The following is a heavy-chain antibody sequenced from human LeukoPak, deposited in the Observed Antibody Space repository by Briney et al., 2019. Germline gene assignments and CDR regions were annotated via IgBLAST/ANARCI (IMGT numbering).Heavy chain of an antibody. V-gene: IGHV4-34*01. D-gene: IGHD5-12*01. Sequence: ASETLSLTCAVYGGSFSGYYWSWIRQPPGKGLEWIGEINHSGSTNYNPSLKSRVTISVDTSKNQFSLKLSSVTAADTAVYYCAREDSGYETDIDYWGQGTLVTVSS. CDR3: AREDSGYETDIDY. J-gene: IGHJ4*02. CDR1: GGSFSGYY. CDR2: INHSGST.